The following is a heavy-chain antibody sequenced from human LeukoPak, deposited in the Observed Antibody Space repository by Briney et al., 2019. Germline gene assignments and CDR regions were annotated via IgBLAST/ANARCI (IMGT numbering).Heavy chain of an antibody. CDR2: MNPNSGNT. Sequence: ASVKVSCKASGYTFTSYDINWVRQATGQGLEWMGWMNPNSGNTGYAQKFQGRVTMTRNTSISTAYMELSSLRSEDTAVYYCARGRSLWSAAGFDYWGQGTLVTVSS. CDR1: GYTFTSYD. J-gene: IGHJ4*02. CDR3: ARGRSLWSAAGFDY. D-gene: IGHD6-13*01. V-gene: IGHV1-8*01.